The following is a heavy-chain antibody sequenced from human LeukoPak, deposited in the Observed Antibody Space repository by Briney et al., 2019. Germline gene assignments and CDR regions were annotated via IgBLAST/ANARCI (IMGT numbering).Heavy chain of an antibody. V-gene: IGHV3-48*02. CDR3: AREDPKAMVRGVIDSHFDY. J-gene: IGHJ4*02. CDR2: ISSSSSTI. D-gene: IGHD3-10*01. CDR1: GFTFSSYS. Sequence: GGSLRLSCAASGFTFSSYSMNWVRQAPGKGLEWVSYISSSSSTIYYADSVKGRFTISRDNAKNSLYLQMNRLRDEDTAVYYCAREDPKAMVRGVIDSHFDYWGQGTLVTVSS.